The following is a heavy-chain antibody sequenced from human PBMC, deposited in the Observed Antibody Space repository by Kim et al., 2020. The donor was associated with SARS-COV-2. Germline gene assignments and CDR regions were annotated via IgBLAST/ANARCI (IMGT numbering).Heavy chain of an antibody. V-gene: IGHV1-24*01. J-gene: IGHJ4*02. Sequence: LQGRVTMTEDTSTDTAYMELSSLRSEDTAVYYCATRTYYYDSSGYARFDYWGQGTLVTVSS. D-gene: IGHD3-22*01. CDR3: ATRTYYYDSSGYARFDY.